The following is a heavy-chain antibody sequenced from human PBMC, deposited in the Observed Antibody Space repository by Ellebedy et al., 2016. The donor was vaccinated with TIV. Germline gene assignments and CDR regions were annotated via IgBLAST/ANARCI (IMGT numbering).Heavy chain of an antibody. D-gene: IGHD6-13*01. CDR1: GYTFTSYD. Sequence: ASVKVSCKASGYTFTSYDINWVRQATGQGLEWMGWMNPNSGNTGYAQKFQGRVTMTRNTSISTAYMELSSLRSEDTAVYYCARVLGSPAVGTGYFDYWGQGTLVTVSS. CDR3: ARVLGSPAVGTGYFDY. J-gene: IGHJ4*02. CDR2: MNPNSGNT. V-gene: IGHV1-8*01.